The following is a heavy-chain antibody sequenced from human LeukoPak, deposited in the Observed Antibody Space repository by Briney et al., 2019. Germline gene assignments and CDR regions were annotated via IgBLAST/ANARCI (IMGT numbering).Heavy chain of an antibody. CDR1: GGSFSGHY. D-gene: IGHD3-10*01. Sequence: PSETLSLTCAVYGGSFSGHYWTWIRQPPGKGLEWIGEIDHTGRSTYNPSLTSRVTISKDSSKNQFSLSLGSVIAADTAVYLCARGENSGSYFSYFDSWAQGTPVTVSS. CDR3: ARGENSGSYFSYFDS. V-gene: IGHV4-34*01. J-gene: IGHJ5*01. CDR2: IDHTGRS.